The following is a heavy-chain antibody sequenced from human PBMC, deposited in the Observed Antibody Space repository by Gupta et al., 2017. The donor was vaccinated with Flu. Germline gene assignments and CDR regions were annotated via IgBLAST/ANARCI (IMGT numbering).Heavy chain of an antibody. CDR3: AKARRYYYGMDV. Sequence: EVQLLESGGGLVQHGGSLRLSCAASVFTFSSDALSWVRQAPGRGLEWVSAISGSVGRTYYADSVKDRFTISRDNSKNTLYVQMNSLRAEDTAVYYCAKARRYYYGMDVWGQGTTVTVSS. CDR2: ISGSVGRT. CDR1: VFTFSSDA. V-gene: IGHV3-23*01. J-gene: IGHJ6*02.